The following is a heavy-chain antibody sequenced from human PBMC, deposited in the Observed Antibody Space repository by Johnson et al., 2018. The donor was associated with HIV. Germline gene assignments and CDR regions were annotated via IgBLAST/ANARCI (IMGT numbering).Heavy chain of an antibody. CDR1: GFTFRSYW. D-gene: IGHD3-22*01. V-gene: IGHV3-7*01. CDR2: INDGGSEK. J-gene: IGHJ3*02. Sequence: VQLVESGGGLVQPGGSLRLSCAASGFTFRSYWMTWFRQTPGKGLEWVANINDGGSEKYYVDTVKGRFTVSRDNAKNSLYLQMNSLRVEDTAVYYCARGGARSSGYYSAFDIWGQGTMVTVSS. CDR3: ARGGARSSGYYSAFDI.